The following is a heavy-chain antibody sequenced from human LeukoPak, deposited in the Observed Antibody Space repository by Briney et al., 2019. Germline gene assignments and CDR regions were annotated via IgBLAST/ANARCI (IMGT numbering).Heavy chain of an antibody. Sequence: SKTLSLTCTVSGGSISTSNYYWGWIRQPPGKGLEWIGNIFYSGSTYYSPSLRSRVTISLDTSRNQFSLKLNSVTAADTAVYYCTRTYGLLWVDYWGQGTLVTVSS. D-gene: IGHD2/OR15-2a*01. CDR3: TRTYGLLWVDY. J-gene: IGHJ4*02. V-gene: IGHV4-39*07. CDR1: GGSISTSNYY. CDR2: IFYSGST.